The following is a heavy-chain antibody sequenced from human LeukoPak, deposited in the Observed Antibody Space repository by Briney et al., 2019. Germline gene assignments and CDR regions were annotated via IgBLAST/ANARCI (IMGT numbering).Heavy chain of an antibody. D-gene: IGHD3-22*01. Sequence: PSETLSLTCTVSGGSISSYYWSWIRQPPGKGLEWIGYIYYSGSTNYNPSLKSRVTMSVDTSKNQFSLKLSSVTAADTAVYYCARVGYYYDSSGYYYYYYYMDVWGKGTTVTVSS. CDR2: IYYSGST. CDR1: GGSISSYY. J-gene: IGHJ6*03. CDR3: ARVGYYYDSSGYYYYYYYMDV. V-gene: IGHV4-59*08.